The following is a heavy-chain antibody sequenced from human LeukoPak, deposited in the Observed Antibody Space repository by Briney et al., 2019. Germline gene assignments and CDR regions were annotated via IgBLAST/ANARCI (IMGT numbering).Heavy chain of an antibody. CDR1: GFPFSTND. D-gene: IGHD1-1*01. CDR2: ISGSASGGT. CDR3: AKVKTHWYFDN. Sequence: GGSLRLSCAASGFPFSTNDMSWVRQAPGKGLEWVSAISGSASGGTTYEDSVRGRFTISRDNSKGSLYLQMNSLRAEDTAVYYCAKVKTHWYFDNWGRGTLVTVSS. V-gene: IGHV3-23*01. J-gene: IGHJ4*02.